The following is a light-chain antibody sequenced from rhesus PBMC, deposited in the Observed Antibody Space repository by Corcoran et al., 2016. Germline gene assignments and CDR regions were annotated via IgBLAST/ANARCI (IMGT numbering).Light chain of an antibody. Sequence: DIQMTQSPSSLSASVGDRVTVTCRASQGINKELSWYQQNPGQAPTLLIYAASSLQTGVSSRFRGSGSGTEYTLTISSLQPEDVATYYGLQDYTTPWTFGQGTKVEIK. CDR2: AAS. CDR3: LQDYTTPWT. V-gene: IGKV1-94*01. CDR1: QGINKE. J-gene: IGKJ1*01.